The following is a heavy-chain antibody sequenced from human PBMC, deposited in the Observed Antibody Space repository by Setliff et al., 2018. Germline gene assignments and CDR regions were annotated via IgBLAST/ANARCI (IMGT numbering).Heavy chain of an antibody. Sequence: PSETLSLTCAVYGGSFSGYYWSWIRQPPGKRLEWIGEIIHSGSTNYNPSLKSRVTISMDTSKNQFSLKLSSVTAADTAVYYCARLYSGYDNLFDYWGQGTLVTVS. D-gene: IGHD5-12*01. V-gene: IGHV4-34*12. CDR2: IIHSGST. CDR3: ARLYSGYDNLFDY. CDR1: GGSFSGYY. J-gene: IGHJ4*02.